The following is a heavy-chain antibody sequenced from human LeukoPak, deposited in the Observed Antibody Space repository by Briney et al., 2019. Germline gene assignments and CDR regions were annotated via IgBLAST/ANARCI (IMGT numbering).Heavy chain of an antibody. J-gene: IGHJ5*02. CDR2: FDPEDGET. CDR1: GYTLTELS. D-gene: IGHD3-16*01. Sequence: ASVKVSCKVSGYTLTELSMHWVRQAPGKGLEWMGGFDPEDGETIYAQKFRGRVTMTEDTSTDTAYMELSSLRSEDTAVYYCATSTYSDYVWGSYRLDTWGQGTLVTVSS. CDR3: ATSTYSDYVWGSYRLDT. V-gene: IGHV1-24*01.